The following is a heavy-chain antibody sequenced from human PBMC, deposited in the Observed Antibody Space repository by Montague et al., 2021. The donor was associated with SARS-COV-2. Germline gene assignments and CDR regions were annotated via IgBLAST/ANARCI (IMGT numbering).Heavy chain of an antibody. CDR1: GDSISSFY. CDR3: GRGVVAATPVVDY. D-gene: IGHD2-15*01. Sequence: SETLSLTCTVSGDSISSFYWEWIRQPAGKGLEWIGRIYASGGTNYNPSLKSRVTMSVDTSKNQFSLKLNSVTAADTAVYYCGRGVVAATPVVDYWGRGTLVTVSS. V-gene: IGHV4-4*07. J-gene: IGHJ4*02. CDR2: IYASGGT.